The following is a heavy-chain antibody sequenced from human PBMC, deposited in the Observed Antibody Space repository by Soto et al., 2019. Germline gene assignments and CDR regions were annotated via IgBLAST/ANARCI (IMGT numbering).Heavy chain of an antibody. V-gene: IGHV1-3*04. CDR2: INTGNGNT. Sequence: ASAKVSCKASAYTFTDSAMHWVRQAPGQRLEWMGWINTGNGNTKFSLKFQDRVTITRDTSATTAYMELTSLRSEDTAVYYCDQGARMWTPDYWGQGPLVTVSS. J-gene: IGHJ4*02. CDR3: DQGARMWTPDY. D-gene: IGHD2-21*01. CDR1: AYTFTDSA.